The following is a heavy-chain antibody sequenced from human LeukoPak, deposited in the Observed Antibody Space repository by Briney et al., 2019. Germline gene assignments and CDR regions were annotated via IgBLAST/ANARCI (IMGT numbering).Heavy chain of an antibody. D-gene: IGHD3-22*01. Sequence: ASVKVSCKASGYTFTSYGISWVRQAPGQGLEWMGWISAYNGNTNYAQKLQGRVTMTTDTSTSTVYMELSSLRSEDTAVYYCARDYYDSSGYYFDPYFDYWGQGTLVTVSS. J-gene: IGHJ4*02. CDR3: ARDYYDSSGYYFDPYFDY. V-gene: IGHV1-18*01. CDR1: GYTFTSYG. CDR2: ISAYNGNT.